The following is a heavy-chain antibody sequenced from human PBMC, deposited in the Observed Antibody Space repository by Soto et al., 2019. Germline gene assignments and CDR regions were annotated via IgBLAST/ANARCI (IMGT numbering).Heavy chain of an antibody. V-gene: IGHV3-30*14. CDR3: ARDRLSSGWPEYFKH. CDR2: ISDDGNNK. D-gene: IGHD6-19*01. CDR1: GFTFSRYT. J-gene: IGHJ1*01. Sequence: GGSLRLSCAASGFTFSRYTMHWVRQAPGKGLEWMAFISDDGNNKYYADSVKGRFTISRDNSKNTLYLQMNSLRAEDTAVYYCARDRLSSGWPEYFKHWGQGTLVTVSS.